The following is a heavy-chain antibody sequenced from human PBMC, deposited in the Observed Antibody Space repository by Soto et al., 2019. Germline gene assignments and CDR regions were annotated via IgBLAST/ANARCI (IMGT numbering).Heavy chain of an antibody. CDR2: ISGSGGST. V-gene: IGHV3-23*01. CDR1: GFTFSSYA. CDR3: AKDTSSSPYYMDV. J-gene: IGHJ6*03. D-gene: IGHD2-2*01. Sequence: GGSLRLSCAAPGFTFSSYAMSWVRQAPGKGLEWVSAISGSGGSTYYADSVKGRFTISRDNSKNTLHLQMNSLRAEDTAVYYCAKDTSSSPYYMDVWGKGTTVTVSS.